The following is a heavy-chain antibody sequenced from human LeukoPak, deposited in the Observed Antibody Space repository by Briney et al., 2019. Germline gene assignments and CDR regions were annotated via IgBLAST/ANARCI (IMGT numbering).Heavy chain of an antibody. CDR3: AKDEHSSWFLFAP. D-gene: IGHD6-13*01. CDR1: GFTFTNYD. CDR2: ISDSGRST. Sequence: GGSLRLSCAASGFTFTNYDMSWVRQAPGKGLECVSTISDSGRSTHYADSVQGRFTISRENSKNMLYLQMNSLRAEDTAVYYCAKDEHSSWFLFAPWGQGTLVTVSS. V-gene: IGHV3-23*01. J-gene: IGHJ5*02.